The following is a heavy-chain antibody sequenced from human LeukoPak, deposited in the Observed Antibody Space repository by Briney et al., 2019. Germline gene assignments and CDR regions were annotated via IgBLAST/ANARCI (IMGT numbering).Heavy chain of an antibody. CDR1: GYTLTELS. J-gene: IGHJ4*02. Sequence: ASVKVSCKVSGYTLTELSMHWVRQAPGQGLEWMGRINPKSGGTDYAQKFQGRVTMTRDTSISTAYMELSRLRSDDTAVYYCAASIALTGNFFDYWGQGTLVTVSS. CDR3: AASIALTGNFFDY. D-gene: IGHD6-19*01. V-gene: IGHV1-2*06. CDR2: INPKSGGT.